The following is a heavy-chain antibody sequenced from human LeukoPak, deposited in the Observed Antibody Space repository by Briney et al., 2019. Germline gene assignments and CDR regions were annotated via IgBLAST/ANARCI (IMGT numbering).Heavy chain of an antibody. CDR2: IFWDDDK. D-gene: IGHD3-16*01. CDR1: GFSLSTSGVG. CDR3: AHSLPYDQGLDS. Sequence: SGPTFVEPTQTLTLTCTFSGFSLSTSGVGVGWIRQPPGKALEWLAIIFWDDDKRYSPFLKSRLTITKDTSKNQVVLTMTNMDPVDTATYYCAHSLPYDQGLDSWGQRAMVTVSS. J-gene: IGHJ4*02. V-gene: IGHV2-5*02.